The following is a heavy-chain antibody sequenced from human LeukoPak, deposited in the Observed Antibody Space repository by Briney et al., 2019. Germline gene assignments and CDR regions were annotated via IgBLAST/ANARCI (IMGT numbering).Heavy chain of an antibody. Sequence: GGSLRLSCAASGFTFSNYAMHWVRQAPGKGLEYVSAISSNGGSTYYADSVKGRLTISRDNSKNTLYLQMGSLRAEDMAVYYCARGIMVRGIIIPSYFDYWGQGTLVTVSS. V-gene: IGHV3-64*02. CDR3: ARGIMVRGIIIPSYFDY. CDR2: ISSNGGST. J-gene: IGHJ4*02. CDR1: GFTFSNYA. D-gene: IGHD3-10*01.